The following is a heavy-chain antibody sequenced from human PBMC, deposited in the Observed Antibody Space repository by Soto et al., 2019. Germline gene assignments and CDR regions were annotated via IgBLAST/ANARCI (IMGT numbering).Heavy chain of an antibody. D-gene: IGHD2-2*01. CDR1: GFTFSSYW. V-gene: IGHV3-7*01. CDR2: IKQDGSEK. CDR3: ARVSGDIVLVPAAIGGYYYYGMDV. J-gene: IGHJ6*02. Sequence: PGGSLRLSCAASGFTFSSYWMSWVRQAPGKGLEWVANIKQDGSEKYYVDSVKGRFTISRDNAKNSLYLQMNSLRAEDTAVYYCARVSGDIVLVPAAIGGYYYYGMDVWGQGTTVTVSS.